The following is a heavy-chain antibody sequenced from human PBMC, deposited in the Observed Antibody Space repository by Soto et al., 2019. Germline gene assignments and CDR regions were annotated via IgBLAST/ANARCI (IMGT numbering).Heavy chain of an antibody. V-gene: IGHV1-18*04. CDR3: ARDLWIQLWLRDYYYGMDV. CDR2: VSAYNGNT. CDR1: GYTFTSYV. Sequence: ASVKFSFKDSGYTFTSYVISWVRQAPGQVLECMGWVSAYNGNTNYAQKLQGRVTMTTDTYKSTAYMELKSMRSDDTAVYYCARDLWIQLWLRDYYYGMDVWGEGTTVT. D-gene: IGHD5-18*01. J-gene: IGHJ6*02.